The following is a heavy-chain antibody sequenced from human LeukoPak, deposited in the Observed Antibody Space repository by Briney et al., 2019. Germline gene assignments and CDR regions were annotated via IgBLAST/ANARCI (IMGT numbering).Heavy chain of an antibody. CDR2: ISSSSSYI. D-gene: IGHD3-10*01. CDR1: GFTFSSYS. CDR3: ARGEPYGSGSYYSFDY. Sequence: GGSLRLSCAASGFTFSSYSMNWVRQAPGKGLEWVSSISSSSSYIYYADSVKGRFTISRDNAKNSLYLQMNSLRAEDTAVYYCARGEPYGSGSYYSFDYWGQGTLVTVSS. J-gene: IGHJ4*02. V-gene: IGHV3-21*04.